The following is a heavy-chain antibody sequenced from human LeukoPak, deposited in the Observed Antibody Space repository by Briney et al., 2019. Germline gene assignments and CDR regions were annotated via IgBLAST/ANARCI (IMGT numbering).Heavy chain of an antibody. J-gene: IGHJ6*03. Sequence: GGSLRLSCAASGFTFSSYSMNWVRQAPGKGLEWVSSISSSSSYIYYADSVKGRFTISKDNAKNSLYLQMNSLRAEDTAVYYCARDPGYCSGGSCQYYYYYYMDVWGKGTTVTISS. CDR1: GFTFSSYS. CDR3: ARDPGYCSGGSCQYYYYYYMDV. D-gene: IGHD2-15*01. CDR2: ISSSSSYI. V-gene: IGHV3-21*01.